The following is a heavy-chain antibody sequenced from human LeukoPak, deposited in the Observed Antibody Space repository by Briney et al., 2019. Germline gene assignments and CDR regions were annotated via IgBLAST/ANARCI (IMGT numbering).Heavy chain of an antibody. V-gene: IGHV3-53*01. CDR1: GFTVSTNY. CDR3: ARGLGYGSGPVDH. Sequence: PGGSLRLSFAASGFTVSTNYMTWVRQAPGKGREWVSVIYSDGTTYYADSVKGRFTISRDNSKNTVYLQMNSLRAEDTAVYYCARGLGYGSGPVDHWGQGTLVTLSS. J-gene: IGHJ4*02. CDR2: IYSDGTT. D-gene: IGHD3-10*01.